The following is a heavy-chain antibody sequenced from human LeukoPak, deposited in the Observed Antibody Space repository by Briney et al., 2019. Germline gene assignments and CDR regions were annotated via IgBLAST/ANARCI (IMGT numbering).Heavy chain of an antibody. Sequence: RSSETLSLTCTVSGGSISSSSYYWGWLRQPPGKGLEWIGRIYYSGSTYYHPSLKRRFTISVDTSNNHFSLKLSSVTAADTAVYYCARHMGMSGSWYDYWGQGTLVTVSS. CDR2: IYYSGST. D-gene: IGHD6-13*01. V-gene: IGHV4-39*01. CDR1: GGSISSSSYY. J-gene: IGHJ4*02. CDR3: ARHMGMSGSWYDY.